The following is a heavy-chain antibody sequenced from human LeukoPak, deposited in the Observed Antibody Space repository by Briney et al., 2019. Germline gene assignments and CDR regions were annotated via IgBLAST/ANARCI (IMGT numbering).Heavy chain of an antibody. D-gene: IGHD3-22*01. J-gene: IGHJ4*02. V-gene: IGHV3-30*19. CDR3: ARASHYDSSGYYSPHFDY. CDR1: GFTFSFYG. Sequence: GGSLRLSCAASGFTFSFYGMHWVRQAPGKGLEWVAVLSYDGSNKYYADSVRGRFTITRDNSKSTLYLQMNSLSAEDTAVYYCARASHYDSSGYYSPHFDYWGQGTLVTVSS. CDR2: LSYDGSNK.